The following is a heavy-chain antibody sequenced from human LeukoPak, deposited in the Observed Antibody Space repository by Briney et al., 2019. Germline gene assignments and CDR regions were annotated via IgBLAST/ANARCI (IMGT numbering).Heavy chain of an antibody. Sequence: PGGSLRLSCAASGFTFSGYSMNWVRQAPGKGLEWVSSISSSSSYIYYADSVKGRFTISRDNAKNSLYLQMNSLRAGDTAVYYCARDQYVVFGYWGQGTLVTVSS. CDR1: GFTFSGYS. V-gene: IGHV3-21*01. CDR3: ARDQYVVFGY. CDR2: ISSSSSYI. J-gene: IGHJ4*02. D-gene: IGHD2-2*01.